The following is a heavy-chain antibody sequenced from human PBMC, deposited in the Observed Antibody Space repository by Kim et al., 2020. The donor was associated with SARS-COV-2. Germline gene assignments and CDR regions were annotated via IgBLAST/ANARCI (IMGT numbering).Heavy chain of an antibody. J-gene: IGHJ4*02. D-gene: IGHD3-10*01. CDR3: AGDFGSGSYRFDY. V-gene: IGHV4-30-2*01. Sequence: YNPSFKSRVPMSLDRSNNQFSLKLTSMTAADTAVYYCAGDFGSGSYRFDYWGQGTLGTVSS.